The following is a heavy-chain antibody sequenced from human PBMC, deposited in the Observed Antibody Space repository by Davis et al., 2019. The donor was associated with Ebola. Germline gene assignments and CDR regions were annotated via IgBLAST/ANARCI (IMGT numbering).Heavy chain of an antibody. D-gene: IGHD4-23*01. Sequence: ASVKVSCQTSGYTFSNYWIHWVRQAPGQGLEWLGIIKPLDDHTAYAQKFQGRVTVTRDTSISIGYMELSRLRSDDTAIYYCARQPTVVTETDAFDIWGQGTMVTVSS. V-gene: IGHV1-46*01. J-gene: IGHJ3*02. CDR1: GYTFSNYW. CDR3: ARQPTVVTETDAFDI. CDR2: IKPLDDHT.